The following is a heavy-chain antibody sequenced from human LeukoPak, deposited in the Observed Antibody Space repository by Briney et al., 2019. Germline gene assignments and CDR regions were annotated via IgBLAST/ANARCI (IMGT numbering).Heavy chain of an antibody. J-gene: IGHJ4*02. CDR1: GFTFSSYE. V-gene: IGHV3-48*03. CDR2: ISSSGSTI. Sequence: GGSLRLSCAASGFTFSSYEMNWVRQAPGKGLEWVSYISSSGSTIYYADSVKGRFTISRDNAKNSMYLQMSSLRAEDTAIYYCARVLPVASRDYWGQGTLVTVSS. D-gene: IGHD2-2*01. CDR3: ARVLPVASRDY.